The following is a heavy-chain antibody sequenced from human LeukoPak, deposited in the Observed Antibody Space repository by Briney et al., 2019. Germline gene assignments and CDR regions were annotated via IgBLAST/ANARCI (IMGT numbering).Heavy chain of an antibody. CDR3: ARRRDIVVVPAARKYNWFDP. J-gene: IGHJ5*02. D-gene: IGHD2-2*01. CDR2: INHSGST. Sequence: PSETLSLTCAVYGGSFSGYYWSWIRQPPGKGLEWIGEINHSGSTNYNPSLKSRVTISVDTSKNQFSLKLSSVTAADTAVYYCARRRDIVVVPAARKYNWFDPWGQGTLVTVSS. V-gene: IGHV4-34*01. CDR1: GGSFSGYY.